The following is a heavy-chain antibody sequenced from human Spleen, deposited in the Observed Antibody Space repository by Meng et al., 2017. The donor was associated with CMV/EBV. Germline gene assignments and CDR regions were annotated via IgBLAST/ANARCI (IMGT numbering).Heavy chain of an antibody. CDR2: IYHSGST. CDR1: GGSISSSNW. D-gene: IGHD1-7*01. CDR3: ASGITGTPGVGYFDY. V-gene: IGHV4-4*02. Sequence: SETLSLTCAVSGGSISSSNWWSWVRQPPGKGLEWIGEIYHSGSTNYNPSLKSRVTISVDKSKNQFSLKLSSVTAADTAVYYCASGITGTPGVGYFDYWGQGTLVTVSS. J-gene: IGHJ4*02.